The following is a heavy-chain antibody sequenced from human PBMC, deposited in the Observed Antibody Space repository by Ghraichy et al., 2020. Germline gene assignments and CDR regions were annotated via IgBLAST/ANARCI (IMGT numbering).Heavy chain of an antibody. CDR1: GGSISSGGYY. D-gene: IGHD4-17*01. J-gene: IGHJ6*02. CDR3: ARDLRHGDYYYYGMDV. V-gene: IGHV4-31*03. CDR2: IYYSGST. Sequence: LSLTCTVSGGSISSGGYYWSWIRQHPGKGLEWIGYIYYSGSTYYNPSLKSRVTISVDTSKNQFSLKLSSVTAADTAVYYCARDLRHGDYYYYGMDVWGQGTTVTVSS.